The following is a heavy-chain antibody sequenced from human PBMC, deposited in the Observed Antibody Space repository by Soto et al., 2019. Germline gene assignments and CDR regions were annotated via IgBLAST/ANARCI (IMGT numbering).Heavy chain of an antibody. CDR2: IIPIFGTA. CDR1: GGTFSRYA. D-gene: IGHD5-18*01. J-gene: IGHJ6*02. Sequence: SVKGSWKASGGTFSRYAISWVRQAPGQGLEWMGGIIPIFGTANYAQKFQGRVTITADESTSTAYMELSSLRSEDTAVYYCARGQEYSYVYYYYGMDVWGQGTTVP. V-gene: IGHV1-69*13. CDR3: ARGQEYSYVYYYYGMDV.